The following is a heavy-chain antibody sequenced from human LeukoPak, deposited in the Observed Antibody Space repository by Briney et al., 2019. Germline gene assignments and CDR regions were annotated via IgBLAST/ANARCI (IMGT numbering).Heavy chain of an antibody. J-gene: IGHJ4*02. V-gene: IGHV3-9*03. CDR3: ARESTGFDY. CDR1: GFTFDDYA. D-gene: IGHD3-10*01. Sequence: PGRSLRLSCAASGFTFDDYAMHWVRQAPGKGLEWVSGISWNSGSIGYADSVRGRFTISRDNAKNSLYLQMNSLRAEDMALYYCARESTGFDYWGQGTLVTVSS. CDR2: ISWNSGSI.